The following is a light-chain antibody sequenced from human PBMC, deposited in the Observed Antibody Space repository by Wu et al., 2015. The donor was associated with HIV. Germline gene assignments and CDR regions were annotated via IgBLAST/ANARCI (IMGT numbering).Light chain of an antibody. V-gene: IGKV3-20*01. CDR2: GAS. CDR3: QQYGSSPWT. CDR1: QSVSSSY. Sequence: EIVLTQSPGTLSLSPGERATLSCRASQSVSSSYLAWYQQKPGQAPRLLIYGASSRATGIPDRVSVAVGLGTDFTLTISRLEPEDFAVYYCQQYGSSPWTFGQGTKVEIK. J-gene: IGKJ1*01.